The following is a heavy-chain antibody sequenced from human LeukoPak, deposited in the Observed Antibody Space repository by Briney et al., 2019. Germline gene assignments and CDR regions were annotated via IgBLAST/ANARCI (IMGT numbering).Heavy chain of an antibody. J-gene: IGHJ4*02. V-gene: IGHV3-74*01. CDR3: TRDIGVTAWGEWNY. CDR2: INSDGSIT. Sequence: PGGSLRLSCAASGFTFNSYWMHWVRQAPGKGLVWVSRINSDGSITNYADSVKGRFTISRDNVENTLYLQMSSLRAEDTAVYYCTRDIGVTAWGEWNYWGQGTLVTVSS. D-gene: IGHD2-15*01. CDR1: GFTFNSYW.